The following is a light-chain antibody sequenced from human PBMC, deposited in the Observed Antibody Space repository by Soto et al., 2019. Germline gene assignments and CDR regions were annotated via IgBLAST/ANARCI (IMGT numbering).Light chain of an antibody. Sequence: VLPQSPDTLSLSPGDRATLSCRASQSVRSTFLAWYQQKPGQAPRLLIYGASNRAAGIPERFSGSASGTEFTLTISRLEPDESAVDYCQQYHDSPLNTFGQGTKLQIK. CDR2: GAS. CDR1: QSVRSTF. V-gene: IGKV3-20*01. J-gene: IGKJ2*01. CDR3: QQYHDSPLNT.